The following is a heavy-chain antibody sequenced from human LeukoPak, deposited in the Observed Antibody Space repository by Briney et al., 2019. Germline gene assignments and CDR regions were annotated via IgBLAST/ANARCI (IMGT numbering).Heavy chain of an antibody. D-gene: IGHD1-26*01. V-gene: IGHV3-7*01. J-gene: IGHJ3*02. CDR2: IKQDGSEK. CDR1: GFTFSSYW. CDR3: ARIYSGSYYDAFDI. Sequence: PGGSLRLSCAASGFTFSSYWMSWVRQAPGKGLEWVANIKQDGSEKYYVDSVKGRFTISRDNAKNSLYLQMNSLRAEDTAVYYCARIYSGSYYDAFDIWGQGTMVTVSS.